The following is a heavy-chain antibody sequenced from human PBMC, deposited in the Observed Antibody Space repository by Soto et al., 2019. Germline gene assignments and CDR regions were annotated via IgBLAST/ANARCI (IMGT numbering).Heavy chain of an antibody. CDR1: GFIFSDHY. Sequence: EVHLVESGGGLVQPGGSLRLSCAASGFIFSDHYMDWVRQAPGKGLEWVGRIKNRASSYTTEYAASVKGRFTISRDDSKNSLYLQMNSLRTADTAIYYCARDHGDLGAFDIWGRGTLVTVSS. V-gene: IGHV3-72*01. D-gene: IGHD4-17*01. CDR2: IKNRASSYTT. CDR3: ARDHGDLGAFDI. J-gene: IGHJ3*02.